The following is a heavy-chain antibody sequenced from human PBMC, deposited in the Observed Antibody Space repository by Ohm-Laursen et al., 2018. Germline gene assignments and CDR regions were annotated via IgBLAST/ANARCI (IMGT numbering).Heavy chain of an antibody. CDR3: ARDYRYDY. CDR1: GFTVSTNY. D-gene: IGHD1-26*01. CDR2: ISGSGGST. Sequence: SLRLSCAASGFTVSTNYMSWVRQAPGKGLEWVSAISGSGGSTYYADSVKGRFTISRDNSKNTLYLQMNSLRVEDTAVYYCARDYRYDYWGQGTLVTVSS. V-gene: IGHV3-23*01. J-gene: IGHJ4*02.